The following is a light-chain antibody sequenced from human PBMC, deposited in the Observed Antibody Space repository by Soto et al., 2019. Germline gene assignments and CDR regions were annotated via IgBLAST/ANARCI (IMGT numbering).Light chain of an antibody. CDR1: QGISTY. CDR3: QQYETFSGT. Sequence: DIQMTQSPSSLSASVGDRVTITCRASQGISTYLNWYHQKPGKAPKLLIYAASSLQSGVPSRFSGSGSGTKFTLTIASLQPDDFATYYCQQYETFSGTFGPGTKVDIK. V-gene: IGKV1-39*01. CDR2: AAS. J-gene: IGKJ1*01.